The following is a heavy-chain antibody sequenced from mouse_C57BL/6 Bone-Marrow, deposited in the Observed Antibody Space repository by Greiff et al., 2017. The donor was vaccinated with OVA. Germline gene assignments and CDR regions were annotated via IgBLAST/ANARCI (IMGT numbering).Heavy chain of an antibody. CDR3: ARRLRLRFAY. CDR2: IYPRSGNT. CDR1: GYTFTSYG. V-gene: IGHV1-81*01. D-gene: IGHD2-4*01. J-gene: IGHJ3*01. Sequence: VHLVESGAELARPGASVKLSCKASGYTFTSYGISWVKQRTGQGLEWIGEIYPRSGNTYYNEKFKGKATLTADKSSSTAYMELRSLTSEDSAVYFCARRLRLRFAYWGQGTLVTVSA.